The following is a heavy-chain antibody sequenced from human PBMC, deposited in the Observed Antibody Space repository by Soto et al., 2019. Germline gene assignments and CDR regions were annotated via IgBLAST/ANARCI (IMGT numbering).Heavy chain of an antibody. V-gene: IGHV3-9*01. CDR1: GFTFDDYA. D-gene: IGHD1-26*01. CDR2: ISWNSDST. Sequence: EVHLVESGGGLVQPGRSLRLSYAASGFTFDDYAMHWVRQAPGKGLEWVSGISWNSDSTGYADSVKGRFTISRDNAKNSLFLQMNSLRAEDTALYFCAKDTYIIVGGTHIDFWGRGTLVSVSS. CDR3: AKDTYIIVGGTHIDF. J-gene: IGHJ4*02.